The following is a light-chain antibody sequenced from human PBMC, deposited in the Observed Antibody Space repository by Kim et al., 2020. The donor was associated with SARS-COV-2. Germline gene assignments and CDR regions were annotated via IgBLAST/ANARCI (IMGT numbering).Light chain of an antibody. CDR3: QQYASSPMS. CDR1: RSGSSNF. Sequence: FTAEEATLPPCGTSRSGSSNFLAWYQQNPGQAPRLIICGACSGTSGIPERISSSASGADFTLTIRRLDPEDFAVYYCQQYASSPMSFGQGTKLEIK. J-gene: IGKJ2*03. V-gene: IGKV3-20*01. CDR2: GAC.